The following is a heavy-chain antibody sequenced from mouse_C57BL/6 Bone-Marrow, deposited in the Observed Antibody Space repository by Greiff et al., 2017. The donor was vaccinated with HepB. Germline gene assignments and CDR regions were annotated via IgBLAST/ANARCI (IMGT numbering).Heavy chain of an antibody. Sequence: VQLQQSGPELVKPGASVKMSCKASGYTFTSYWMHWVKQRPGQGLEWIGEIDPSDSYTNYNQKFKGKSTLTVDKSSSTAYMQLSSLTSEDSAVYYCARDYGSSYGYAMDYWGQVTSVTVSS. CDR1: GYTFTSYW. D-gene: IGHD1-1*01. V-gene: IGHV1-69*01. CDR3: ARDYGSSYGYAMDY. J-gene: IGHJ4*01. CDR2: IDPSDSYT.